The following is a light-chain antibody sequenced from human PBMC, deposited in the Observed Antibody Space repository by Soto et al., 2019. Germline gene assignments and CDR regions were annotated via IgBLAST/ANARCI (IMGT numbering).Light chain of an antibody. J-gene: IGLJ2*01. CDR1: SSNIGNNY. CDR3: ATWDSSLSAVV. CDR2: SNY. V-gene: IGLV1-51*02. Sequence: QSVLTQPPSLSAAPGQTVTISCSGSSSNIGNNYVSWYQQLPGTAPKLLISSNYVRPSGIPDRFSGSKSGTSATLGITGLQTGDEADYYCATWDSSLSAVVFGGGTKLTVL.